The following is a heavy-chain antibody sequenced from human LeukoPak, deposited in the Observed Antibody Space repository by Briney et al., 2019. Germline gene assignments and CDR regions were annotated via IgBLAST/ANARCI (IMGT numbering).Heavy chain of an antibody. V-gene: IGHV3-73*01. CDR3: TSHPREYCINGVCYTGDY. CDR1: GFTFSGSA. J-gene: IGHJ4*02. D-gene: IGHD2-8*01. CDR2: IRSKANSYAT. Sequence: GGSLRLSCAASGFTFSGSAMHWVRQASGKGLEWVGRIRSKANSYATAYAASVKGRFTISSDDSKNTAYLQMNSLKTEDTAVYYCTSHPREYCINGVCYTGDYWGQGTLVTVSS.